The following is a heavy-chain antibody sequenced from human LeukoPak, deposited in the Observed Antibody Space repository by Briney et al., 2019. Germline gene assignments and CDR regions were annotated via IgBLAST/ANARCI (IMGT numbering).Heavy chain of an antibody. CDR2: INPSGGST. V-gene: IGHV1-46*01. J-gene: IGHJ4*02. CDR3: ARNWGIGGATLYY. D-gene: IGHD1-26*01. CDR1: RYTFTTYY. Sequence: ASVKVSCKASRYTFTTYYIHWVRQAPGQGLEWMGMINPSGGSTSYAQKFQGRVTMTRDTSTSTVYMELSSLRSEDTAVYYCARNWGIGGATLYYWGQGTLVTVSS.